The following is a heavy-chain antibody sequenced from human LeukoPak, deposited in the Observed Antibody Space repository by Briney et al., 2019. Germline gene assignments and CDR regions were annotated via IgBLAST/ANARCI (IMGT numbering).Heavy chain of an antibody. V-gene: IGHV1-46*01. CDR2: INPNGDAT. Sequence: ASVKVSCKTSGYTFTKYLMHWVRQAPGQGLEWVGTINPNGDATNYAPRLQGRLTLTQDTSSSTVYMELRGLTPDDTAVYYCARPLFCAFDNCGYWLDPWGPGTLVTVPS. CDR3: ARPLFCAFDNCGYWLDP. J-gene: IGHJ5*02. CDR1: GYTFTKYL. D-gene: IGHD1-20*01.